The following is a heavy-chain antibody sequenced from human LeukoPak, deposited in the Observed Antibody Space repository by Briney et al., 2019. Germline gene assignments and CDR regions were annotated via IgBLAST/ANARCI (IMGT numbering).Heavy chain of an antibody. CDR2: INPNSGGT. CDR1: RYTFTGYY. D-gene: IGHD3-22*01. CDR3: ARVDVDSSGYSFDY. V-gene: IGHV1-2*02. Sequence: GASVKVSCKASRYTFTGYYMHWVRQAPGQGLEWMGWINPNSGGTNYAQKFQGRVTMTRDTSISTAYMELSRLRSDDTAVYYCARVDVDSSGYSFDYWGQGTLVTVSS. J-gene: IGHJ4*02.